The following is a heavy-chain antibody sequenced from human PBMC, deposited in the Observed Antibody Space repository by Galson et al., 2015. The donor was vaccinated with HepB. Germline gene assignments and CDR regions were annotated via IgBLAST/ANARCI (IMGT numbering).Heavy chain of an antibody. Sequence: PALVKPTQTLTLTCTFSGFSLSTSGMCVSWIRQPPGKALEWLARIDWDDDKYYSTSLKTRLTISKDTSKNQVVLTMTNMDPVDTATYYCARTPLYSSPSHWFDPWGQGTLVTVSS. V-gene: IGHV2-70*11. CDR3: ARTPLYSSPSHWFDP. CDR2: IDWDDDK. J-gene: IGHJ5*02. D-gene: IGHD6-6*01. CDR1: GFSLSTSGMC.